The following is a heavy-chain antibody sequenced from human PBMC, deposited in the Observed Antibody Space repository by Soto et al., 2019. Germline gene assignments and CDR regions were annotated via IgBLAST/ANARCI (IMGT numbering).Heavy chain of an antibody. D-gene: IGHD5-18*01. V-gene: IGHV3-9*01. CDR1: GFTFDDYA. CDR2: ITWNSGNI. Sequence: SLRLSCAASGFTFDDYAMHWVRQAQGKGLEWVSGITWNSGNIGYADSVKGRFTISRDNAKNSLYLQMNSLRPEDTAFYYCAKVIGPETAKASYYYHGMDVWGQGTTVTVSS. CDR3: AKVIGPETAKASYYYHGMDV. J-gene: IGHJ6*02.